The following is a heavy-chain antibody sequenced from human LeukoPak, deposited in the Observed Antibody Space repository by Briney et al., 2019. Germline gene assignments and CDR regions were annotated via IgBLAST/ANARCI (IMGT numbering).Heavy chain of an antibody. Sequence: GSLRLSCAASGFTFSSYAMSWVRQAPGKGLEWVSAISGSGGSTYYADSVKGRFTISRDNSKNTLYLQMNSLRAEDTAVYYCAKDGGKMYYDFWSGHNWFDPWGQGTLVTVSS. CDR3: AKDGGKMYYDFWSGHNWFDP. J-gene: IGHJ5*02. V-gene: IGHV3-23*01. D-gene: IGHD3-3*01. CDR1: GFTFSSYA. CDR2: ISGSGGST.